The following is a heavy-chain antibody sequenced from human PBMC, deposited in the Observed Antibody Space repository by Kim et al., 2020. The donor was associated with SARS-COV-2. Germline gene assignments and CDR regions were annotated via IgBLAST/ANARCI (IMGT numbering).Heavy chain of an antibody. CDR2: IYYSGST. J-gene: IGHJ3*02. D-gene: IGHD5-18*01. V-gene: IGHV4-59*08. CDR3: ARLGVDGYSYGPQGDAFDI. Sequence: SETLSLTCTVSGGSISSYYWSWIRQPPGKGLEWIGYIYYSGSTNYNPSLKSRVTISVDTSKNQFSLKLSSVTAADTAVYYCARLGVDGYSYGPQGDAFDIWGQGTMVTVSS. CDR1: GGSISSYY.